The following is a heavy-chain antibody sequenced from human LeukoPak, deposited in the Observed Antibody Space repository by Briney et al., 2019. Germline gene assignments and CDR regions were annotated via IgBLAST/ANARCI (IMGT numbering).Heavy chain of an antibody. D-gene: IGHD2-2*01. CDR3: AKENGDCSSTSCYDY. CDR2: IRYDGSNK. CDR1: GFTFSNYG. V-gene: IGHV3-30*02. J-gene: IGHJ4*02. Sequence: GGSLRLSCAASGFTFSNYGMHWVRQAPGKGLEWVAFIRYDGSNKYYADSVKGRFTISRDNSKNTLYLQMNSLRAEDTAVYYCAKENGDCSSTSCYDYWGQGTLVTVSS.